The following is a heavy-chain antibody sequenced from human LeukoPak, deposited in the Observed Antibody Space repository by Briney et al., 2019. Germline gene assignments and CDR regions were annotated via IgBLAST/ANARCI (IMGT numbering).Heavy chain of an antibody. V-gene: IGHV1-18*01. Sequence: ASVKVSCKASGYTFTSYGISWVRQAPGQGLEWMGWISAYNGNTNYAQKPQGRVTMTTDTSTSTAYMELRSLRSDDTAVYYCARWEGYCSSTSCFYYYGMDVWGQGTTVTVSS. CDR3: ARWEGYCSSTSCFYYYGMDV. CDR2: ISAYNGNT. J-gene: IGHJ6*02. CDR1: GYTFTSYG. D-gene: IGHD2-2*01.